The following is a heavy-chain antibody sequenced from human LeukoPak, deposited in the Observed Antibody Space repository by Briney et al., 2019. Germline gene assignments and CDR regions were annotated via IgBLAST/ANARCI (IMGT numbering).Heavy chain of an antibody. CDR2: ISSSGSTI. CDR3: AKSTRAVMAMMDV. CDR1: GFTFSSYE. J-gene: IGHJ6*04. D-gene: IGHD3-16*01. V-gene: IGHV3-48*03. Sequence: GGSLRLSCAASGFTFSSYEMNWVRQAPGKGLEWVSYISSSGSTIYYADSVKGRFTISRDNAKNSLFLQMNSLRAEDTAVYFCAKSTRAVMAMMDVWGKGTTVTVSS.